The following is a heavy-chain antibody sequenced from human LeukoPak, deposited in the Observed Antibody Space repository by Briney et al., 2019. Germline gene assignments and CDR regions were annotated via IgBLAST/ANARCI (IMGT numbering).Heavy chain of an antibody. Sequence: SQTLSLTCTVSGGSISSGGYYWSWIRQPPGKGLEWIGYIYHSGSTNYNPSLKSRVTISVDRSKNQFSLKLSSVTAADTAVYYCARDPSFSSLWYSGSFGWFDPWGQGTLVTVSS. CDR3: ARDPSFSSLWYSGSFGWFDP. D-gene: IGHD1-26*01. CDR2: IYHSGST. J-gene: IGHJ5*02. CDR1: GGSISSGGYY. V-gene: IGHV4-30-2*01.